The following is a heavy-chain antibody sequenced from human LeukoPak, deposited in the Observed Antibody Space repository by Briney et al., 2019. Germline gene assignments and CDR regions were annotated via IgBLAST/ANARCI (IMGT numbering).Heavy chain of an antibody. CDR2: IWVDGANE. CDR1: GFSFSNYG. D-gene: IGHD3-3*01. V-gene: IGHV3-33*06. Sequence: PGGSLRLSCLASGFSFSNYGMHWVRQAPGKGLEWVAVIWVDGANEDYADSVKGRFTISRDNSKNTLYLQMNSLRAEDTAVYYCAKETRVWSGIWNFDCWGQGTLVTVSS. J-gene: IGHJ4*02. CDR3: AKETRVWSGIWNFDC.